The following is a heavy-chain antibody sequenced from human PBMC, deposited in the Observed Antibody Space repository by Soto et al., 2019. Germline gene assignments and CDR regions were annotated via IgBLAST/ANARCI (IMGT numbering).Heavy chain of an antibody. Sequence: QVQLVQSGAEVKKPGSSVKVSCKASGGTFSSYAISWVRQAPGQGLEWMGGVIPIFGTANYAQKFQGRVTITADESTSTAYMELSSLRSEDTAVYYCARVVSEVDTDVIGYYGMDVWGQGSTVTVSS. D-gene: IGHD5-18*01. V-gene: IGHV1-69*01. J-gene: IGHJ6*02. CDR1: GGTFSSYA. CDR3: ARVVSEVDTDVIGYYGMDV. CDR2: VIPIFGTA.